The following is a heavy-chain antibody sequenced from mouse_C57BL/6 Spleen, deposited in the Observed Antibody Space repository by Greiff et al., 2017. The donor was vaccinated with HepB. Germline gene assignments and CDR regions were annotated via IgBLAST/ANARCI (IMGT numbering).Heavy chain of an antibody. CDR1: GYTFTSYW. D-gene: IGHD3-2*02. J-gene: IGHJ4*01. Sequence: QVQLKQPGTELVKPGASVKLSCKASGYTFTSYWMHWVKQRPGQGLEWIGNINPSNGGTNYNEKFKSKATLTVDKSSSTAYMQLSSLTSEDSAVYYCARGGSSGSQAMDYWGQGTSVTVSS. V-gene: IGHV1-53*01. CDR3: ARGGSSGSQAMDY. CDR2: INPSNGGT.